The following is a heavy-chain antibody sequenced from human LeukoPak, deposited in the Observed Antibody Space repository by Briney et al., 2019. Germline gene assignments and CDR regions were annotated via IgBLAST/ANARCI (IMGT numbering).Heavy chain of an antibody. CDR3: ARVRRGVNAFDI. Sequence: SQTLSLTCTVSGGSISSGDYYWSWIRQPPGKGLEWIGYIYYSGSTYYNPSLKSRVTISVDTSKNQFSLKLSSVTAADTAVYYCARVRRGVNAFDIWGQGTMVTVSS. V-gene: IGHV4-30-4*08. CDR1: GGSISSGDYY. CDR2: IYYSGST. D-gene: IGHD3-16*01. J-gene: IGHJ3*02.